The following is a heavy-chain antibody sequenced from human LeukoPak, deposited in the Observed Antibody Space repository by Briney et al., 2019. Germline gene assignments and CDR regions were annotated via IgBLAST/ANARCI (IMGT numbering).Heavy chain of an antibody. J-gene: IGHJ3*02. CDR2: ICPSGST. D-gene: IGHD2-2*01. CDR3: ARREYCSSTSCSYSAFDI. Sequence: PSETLSLTCIVSGGSISSSFWNWIRQPPGKGLEWIGYICPSGSTSYNPSLKSRVTISVDTSKNQFSLKLSSVTAADTAVYYCARREYCSSTSCSYSAFDIWGQGTMVTVSS. V-gene: IGHV4-4*09. CDR1: GGSISSSF.